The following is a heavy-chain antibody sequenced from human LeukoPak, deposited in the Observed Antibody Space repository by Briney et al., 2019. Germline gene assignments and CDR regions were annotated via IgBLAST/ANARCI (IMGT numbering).Heavy chain of an antibody. D-gene: IGHD6-13*01. V-gene: IGHV4-61*02. CDR1: GGSISSGSYY. Sequence: PSETLSLTCTVSGGSISSGSYYWSWIRQPAGKGLEWIGRIYTSGSTNYNPSLKSRVTISVDTSKNQFSLKLSSVTAADTAVYYRARWVKQQLALDYWGQGTLVTVSS. CDR2: IYTSGST. CDR3: ARWVKQQLALDY. J-gene: IGHJ4*02.